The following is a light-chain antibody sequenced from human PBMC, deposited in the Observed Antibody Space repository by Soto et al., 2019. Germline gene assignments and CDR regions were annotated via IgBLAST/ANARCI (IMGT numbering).Light chain of an antibody. CDR1: QTVSSS. Sequence: EIVLTQSPATLSFSPGERANLSCRASQTVSSSLAWYQQKPGQAPRILIYEAYNRATGIPARFSGSGSGADFTLTISSLEPEDFALYDCQQHIHWPLTFGGGTNVEIK. CDR2: EAY. J-gene: IGKJ4*01. CDR3: QQHIHWPLT. V-gene: IGKV3-11*01.